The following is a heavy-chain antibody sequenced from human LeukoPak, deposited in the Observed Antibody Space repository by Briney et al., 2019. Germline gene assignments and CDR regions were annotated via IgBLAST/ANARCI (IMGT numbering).Heavy chain of an antibody. Sequence: PSETLSLTCAVYGGSFSGYYWSWIRQPPGKGLEWSGEINHSGSTNYNPSLKSRVTISVDTSKNQFSLKLSSVTAADTAVYYCASLGSDDSSGYYLNYWGQGTLVTVSS. D-gene: IGHD3-22*01. CDR1: GGSFSGYY. J-gene: IGHJ4*02. CDR3: ASLGSDDSSGYYLNY. V-gene: IGHV4-34*01. CDR2: INHSGST.